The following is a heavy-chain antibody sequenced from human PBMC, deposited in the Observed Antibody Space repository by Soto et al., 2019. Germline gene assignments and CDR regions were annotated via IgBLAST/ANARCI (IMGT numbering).Heavy chain of an antibody. CDR1: GYTFTSYA. V-gene: IGHV1-3*01. Sequence: ASVKVSCKASGYTFTSYAMHWVRQAPGQRLEWMGWINAGSGNTKYSQKFQGRVTITRDTSASTAYMELSSLRSEDTAVYYCARDGCSSTSCYTYYYYGMDVWGQGTTVTVSS. J-gene: IGHJ6*02. CDR3: ARDGCSSTSCYTYYYYGMDV. CDR2: INAGSGNT. D-gene: IGHD2-2*02.